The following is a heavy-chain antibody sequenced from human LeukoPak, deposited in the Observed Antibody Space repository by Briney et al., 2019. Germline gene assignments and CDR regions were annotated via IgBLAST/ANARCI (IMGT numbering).Heavy chain of an antibody. Sequence: GGSLRLFCAASGFTFSSYGMQWVRQAPGKGLEWVAVIGYDGSNKYYADSVKGRFTISRDNSKSPLYLQMNSLRAEDTAVYYCAREANRRYGSGSSFDPWGQGTLVTVSS. V-gene: IGHV3-33*01. D-gene: IGHD3-10*01. J-gene: IGHJ5*02. CDR1: GFTFSSYG. CDR2: IGYDGSNK. CDR3: AREANRRYGSGSSFDP.